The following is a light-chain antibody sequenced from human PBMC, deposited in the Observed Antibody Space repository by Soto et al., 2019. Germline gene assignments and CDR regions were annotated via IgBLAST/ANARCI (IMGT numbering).Light chain of an antibody. CDR1: SSDVGGYNL. CDR3: CSYAGTRTHTV. CDR2: EVS. J-gene: IGLJ7*01. V-gene: IGLV2-23*02. Sequence: QSALTQPASVSGSPGQSITISFTGTSSDVGGYNLVSWYQQHPGKAPKLMISEVSKRPSGISDRFSGSKSGSTASLTISGLQAEDEADYYCCSYAGTRTHTVFGGGTQLTVL.